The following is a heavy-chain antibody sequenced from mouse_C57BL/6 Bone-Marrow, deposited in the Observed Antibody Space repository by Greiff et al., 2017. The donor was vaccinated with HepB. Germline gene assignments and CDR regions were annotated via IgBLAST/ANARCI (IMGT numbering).Heavy chain of an antibody. CDR2: ISSGGSYT. D-gene: IGHD1-1*01. J-gene: IGHJ3*01. V-gene: IGHV5-6*01. Sequence: EVKLVESGGDLVKPGGSLKLSCAASGFTFSSYGMSWVRQTPDKRLEWVATISSGGSYTYYPDSVKGRFTISRDNAKNTLYLQMSSLKSEDTAMYYWARPYYYGSSPFAYWGQGTLVTVSA. CDR1: GFTFSSYG. CDR3: ARPYYYGSSPFAY.